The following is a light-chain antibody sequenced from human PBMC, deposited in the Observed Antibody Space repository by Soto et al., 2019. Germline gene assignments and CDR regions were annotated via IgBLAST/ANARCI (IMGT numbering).Light chain of an antibody. CDR2: AND. CDR1: SSNIGSNY. J-gene: IGLJ3*02. V-gene: IGLV1-47*02. Sequence: QSVLTQPPSASGTPGQRVIISCSGRSSNIGSNYVYWFQHLPGTAPKLLIYANDQRPSGVPDRFSGSKSGTSASLAISGLQSEDEADYYCVAWDDSLGGSWVFGGGTKLTVL. CDR3: VAWDDSLGGSWV.